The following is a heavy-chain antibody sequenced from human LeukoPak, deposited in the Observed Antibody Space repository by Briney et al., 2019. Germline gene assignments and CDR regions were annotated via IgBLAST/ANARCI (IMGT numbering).Heavy chain of an antibody. D-gene: IGHD3-3*01. CDR3: ARVDFWSGYYRDY. Sequence: PSETLSLTCAVYGGSFSGYYWSWIRQPPGKGLEWIGEINHSGSTNYNPSLKSRVTISVDTSKNQFSLKLSSVIAADTAVYYCARVDFWSGYYRDYWGQGTLVTASS. J-gene: IGHJ4*02. CDR1: GGSFSGYY. CDR2: INHSGST. V-gene: IGHV4-34*01.